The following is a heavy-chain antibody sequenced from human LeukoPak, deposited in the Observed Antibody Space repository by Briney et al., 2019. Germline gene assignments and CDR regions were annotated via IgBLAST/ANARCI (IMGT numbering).Heavy chain of an antibody. D-gene: IGHD2-2*01. Sequence: SETLSLTCTVSGGSISSSSYYWGWIRQPPGKGLEWIGSIYYSGSTYYNPSLKSRVTISVDTSKNQFSLKLSSVTAADTAVYYCARQEASGFTSCLPFDYWGQGTLVTVSS. CDR1: GGSISSSSYY. CDR3: ARQEASGFTSCLPFDY. V-gene: IGHV4-39*01. CDR2: IYYSGST. J-gene: IGHJ4*02.